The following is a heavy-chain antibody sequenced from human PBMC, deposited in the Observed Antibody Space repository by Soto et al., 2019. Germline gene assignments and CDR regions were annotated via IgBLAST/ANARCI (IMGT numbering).Heavy chain of an antibody. D-gene: IGHD4-17*01. CDR1: GFTFNSYN. Sequence: QVQLVESGGGVVQPGRSLRLSCAASGFTFNSYNMHWVRQAPGRGLERVAVTWYDGSNKYNADAVKGRFTISRDNSKNTLYLQMNSLRAEDTALYYCARDLGTTTVIVPGYWGHGTLVTVSS. V-gene: IGHV3-33*01. J-gene: IGHJ4*01. CDR2: TWYDGSNK. CDR3: ARDLGTTTVIVPGY.